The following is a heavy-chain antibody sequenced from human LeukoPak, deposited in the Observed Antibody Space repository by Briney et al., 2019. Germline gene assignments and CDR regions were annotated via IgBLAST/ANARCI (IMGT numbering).Heavy chain of an antibody. J-gene: IGHJ4*02. CDR1: GFTVSSNY. CDR3: ARLVATTGRLYFDY. CDR2: FYSGGNT. D-gene: IGHD1-1*01. V-gene: IGHV3-53*01. Sequence: GGSLRLSCAASGFTVSSNYMGWVRQAPGKGLEYVSVFYSGGNTYYAGSVKGRFTISRDNSKNTVYLQMNSLRAEDTAVFYCARLVATTGRLYFDYWGQGTLVTVSS.